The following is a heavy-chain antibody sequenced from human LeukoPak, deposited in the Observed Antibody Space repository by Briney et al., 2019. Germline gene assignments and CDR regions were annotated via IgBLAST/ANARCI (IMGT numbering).Heavy chain of an antibody. CDR3: ARETSDAYGSGSAFDY. J-gene: IGHJ4*02. CDR2: IYSGGST. Sequence: PGGSLRLSCAATGFTFSSNYMSWVRQAPGKGLEWVSVIYSGGSTYYADSVKGRFTISRDNSKNTLYLQMNSLRAEDTAVYYCARETSDAYGSGSAFDYWGQGTLVTVSS. D-gene: IGHD3-10*01. V-gene: IGHV3-53*01. CDR1: GFTFSSNY.